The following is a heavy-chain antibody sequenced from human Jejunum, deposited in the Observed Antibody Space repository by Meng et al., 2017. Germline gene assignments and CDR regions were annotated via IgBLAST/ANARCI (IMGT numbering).Heavy chain of an antibody. CDR3: ERENIGYDY. D-gene: IGHD2/OR15-2a*01. J-gene: IGHJ4*02. V-gene: IGHV4-4*07. CDR2: SYTSWTT. Sequence: GTGPEKPTEALAVTRTVQGRRMSIYYWTMTRPAAGKGPEWSGCSYTSWTTHYNPTRKGRVIMSGDTCTNQLSLKMRFVTDAETDVYYCERENIGYDYWGKGTLVTVSS. CDR1: GRRMSIYY.